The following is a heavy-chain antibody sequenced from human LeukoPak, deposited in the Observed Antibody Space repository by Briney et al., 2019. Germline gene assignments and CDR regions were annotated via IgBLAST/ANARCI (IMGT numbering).Heavy chain of an antibody. CDR1: GFTFSSYG. CDR2: ISSSGSTI. Sequence: GGSLRLSCAASGFTFSSYGMHWVRQAPGKGLEWVSYISSSGSTIYYADSVKGRVTISRDNAKNSLYLQMNSLRAEDTAVYYCAELGITMIGGVWSKGTTVTISS. CDR3: AELGITMIGGV. J-gene: IGHJ6*04. D-gene: IGHD3-10*02. V-gene: IGHV3-48*04.